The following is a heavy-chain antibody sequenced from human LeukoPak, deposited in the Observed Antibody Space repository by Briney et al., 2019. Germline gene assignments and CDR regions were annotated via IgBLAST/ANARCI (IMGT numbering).Heavy chain of an antibody. D-gene: IGHD3-3*01. CDR2: INPNSGGT. Sequence: GASVKVSCKSSGYTFTGYYLHWVRQARAQGRECMGWINPNSGGTNYAQKFQGRVTMTRDTSISTAYMELSRLRSDDTAVYYCARRGSAGVVILFDYWGQGTLVTVSS. J-gene: IGHJ4*02. CDR1: GYTFTGYY. V-gene: IGHV1-2*02. CDR3: ARRGSAGVVILFDY.